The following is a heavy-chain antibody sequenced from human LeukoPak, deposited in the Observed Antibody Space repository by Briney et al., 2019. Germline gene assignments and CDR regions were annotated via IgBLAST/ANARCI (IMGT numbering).Heavy chain of an antibody. J-gene: IGHJ4*02. Sequence: SETLSLTCTVSGGSISSYYWSWIRQPPGKGLEWIGNAYSTGSTTYNPSLKSRVTISLDTSKNQFSLRLSSVTAADTAVYYCARITYYYDTSGYSYYFDYWGQGTLVTVSS. D-gene: IGHD3-22*01. CDR3: ARITYYYDTSGYSYYFDY. CDR2: AYSTGST. V-gene: IGHV4-59*01. CDR1: GGSISSYY.